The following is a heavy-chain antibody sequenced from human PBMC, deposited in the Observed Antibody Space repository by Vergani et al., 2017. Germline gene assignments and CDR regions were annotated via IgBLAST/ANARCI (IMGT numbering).Heavy chain of an antibody. Sequence: QVQLVQSGAEVKKPGSSVKVSCKASGGTFSSYAISWVRQAPGQGLEWMGGIIPIFGTANYAQKFQGRVTITADESTSTAYMELSSLRSEDTAVSYCAGGSVGNWSCGSWYLIQGAGIFDYWGQGTLVTVSS. CDR1: GGTFSSYA. V-gene: IGHV1-69*12. CDR2: IIPIFGTA. D-gene: IGHD2-15*01. CDR3: AGGSVGNWSCGSWYLIQGAGIFDY. J-gene: IGHJ4*02.